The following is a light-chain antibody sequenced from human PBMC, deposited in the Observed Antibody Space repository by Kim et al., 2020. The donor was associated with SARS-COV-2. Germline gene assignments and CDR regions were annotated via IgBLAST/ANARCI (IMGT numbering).Light chain of an antibody. CDR1: KLGGKF. Sequence: VAPGQTANITGSGDKLGGKFACWYQQRPGQSPVLVIHQDVRRPSGIPGRFSGSNSGNTATLTISGTQAMDEADYYCQACDRNTVVFGGGTQLTVL. CDR3: QACDRNTVV. V-gene: IGLV3-1*01. J-gene: IGLJ2*01. CDR2: QDV.